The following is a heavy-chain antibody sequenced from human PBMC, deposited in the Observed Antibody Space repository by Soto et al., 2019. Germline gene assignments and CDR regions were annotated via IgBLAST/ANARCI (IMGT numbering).Heavy chain of an antibody. Sequence: EVQLVESGGGLLQPGGSLRLSCVASGFTFSSYSMNWVRQAPGKGLEWVSYISSGSGIIFYSDSVKGRFSISRDNAKNSLYLQMNSLRAEDTAVYYCAIGEDGSTWFDPWGQGTLVTVSS. CDR1: GFTFSSYS. V-gene: IGHV3-48*01. D-gene: IGHD3-10*01. CDR3: AIGEDGSTWFDP. J-gene: IGHJ5*02. CDR2: ISSGSGII.